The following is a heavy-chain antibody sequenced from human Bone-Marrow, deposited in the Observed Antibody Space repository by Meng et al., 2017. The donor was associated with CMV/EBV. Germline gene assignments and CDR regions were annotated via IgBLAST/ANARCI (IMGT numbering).Heavy chain of an antibody. D-gene: IGHD5-24*01. CDR1: GFTFSSYS. V-gene: IGHV3-21*01. J-gene: IGHJ4*02. CDR3: AREREMATISGFDY. CDR2: ISSSSSYI. Sequence: GESLKISWAASGFTFSSYSMNWVRQAPGKGLEWVSSISSSSSYIYYADLVKGRFTISRDNAKNSLYLQMNSLRAEDTAVYYCAREREMATISGFDYWGQGTLVTVSS.